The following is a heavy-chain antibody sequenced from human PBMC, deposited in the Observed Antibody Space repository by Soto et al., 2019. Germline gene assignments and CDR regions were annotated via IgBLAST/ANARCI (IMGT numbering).Heavy chain of an antibody. D-gene: IGHD3-16*02. Sequence: EVQLVESGGGLVQPGGSQRLSCAASGFTFSSYWMSWVRQAPGKGLEWVANIKKDEGEKNYVDSVKGRFTIYRDNAKNSLYLQMNSLRVKDTGVYYCAREGSFRDPSDRGYCINVWRRGTTLTLSS. J-gene: IGHJ6*02. V-gene: IGHV3-7*04. CDR3: AREGSFRDPSDRGYCINV. CDR2: IKKDEGEK. CDR1: GFTFSSYW.